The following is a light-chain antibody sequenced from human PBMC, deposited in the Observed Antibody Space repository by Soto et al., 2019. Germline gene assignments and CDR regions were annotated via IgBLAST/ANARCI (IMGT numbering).Light chain of an antibody. J-gene: IGKJ4*02. CDR2: GAS. V-gene: IGKV3-20*01. Sequence: PGERATLSCRASQSVRSNFLAWYQQKPGQAPRLLIYGASNRATGIPDRFSGSGSGTDFTLTITRLEPEDFAMYYCQRYESRRTIGRGTKLDIK. CDR1: QSVRSNF. CDR3: QRYESRRT.